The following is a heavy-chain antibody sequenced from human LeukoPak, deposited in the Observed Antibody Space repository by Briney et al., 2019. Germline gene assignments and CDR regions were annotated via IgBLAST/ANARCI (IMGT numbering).Heavy chain of an antibody. CDR3: ARAPYVDTAMVGAFDI. Sequence: APVKVSCKASGYTFTSYGISWVRQAPGQGLEWMGWISAYNGNTNYAQKLQGRVTMTTDTSTSTAYMELRSLRSDDTAAYYCARAPYVDTAMVGAFDIWGQGTMVTVSS. CDR1: GYTFTSYG. J-gene: IGHJ3*02. D-gene: IGHD5-18*01. CDR2: ISAYNGNT. V-gene: IGHV1-18*01.